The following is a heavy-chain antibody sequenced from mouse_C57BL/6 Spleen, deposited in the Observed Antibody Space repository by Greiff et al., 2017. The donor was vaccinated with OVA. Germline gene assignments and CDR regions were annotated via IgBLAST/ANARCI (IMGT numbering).Heavy chain of an antibody. CDR1: GYTFTSYW. Sequence: QVQLQQPGAELVMPGASVKLSCKASGYTFTSYWMHWVKQRPGQGLEWIGEIDPSDSYTNYNQKFKGKSTLTVDKSSSTAYMQLSSLTSEDSAVYYCARKRGYPYCFDYWGQGTTLTVSS. CDR3: ARKRGYPYCFDY. J-gene: IGHJ2*01. D-gene: IGHD5-1-1*01. V-gene: IGHV1-69*01. CDR2: IDPSDSYT.